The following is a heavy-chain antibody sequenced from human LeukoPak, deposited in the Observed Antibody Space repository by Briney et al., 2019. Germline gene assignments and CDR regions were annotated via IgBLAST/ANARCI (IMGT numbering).Heavy chain of an antibody. V-gene: IGHV4-4*07. Sequence: SETLSLTCTVSGGSISSYYWSWIGQPAGKGLEWIGRIYTSGSTEYNPSLKSRVTISVDTSKNQFSLKLTSVTAADTAVYYCARAEGLRDSSGYYYEYRGFEIWGQGTMVTVSS. CDR1: GGSISSYY. CDR2: IYTSGST. CDR3: ARAEGLRDSSGYYYEYRGFEI. D-gene: IGHD3-22*01. J-gene: IGHJ3*02.